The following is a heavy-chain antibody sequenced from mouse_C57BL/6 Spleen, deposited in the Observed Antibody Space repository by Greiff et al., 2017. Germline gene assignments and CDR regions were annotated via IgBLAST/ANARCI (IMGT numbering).Heavy chain of an antibody. CDR1: GFSLTRYG. Sequence: VQLVESGPGLVAPSQSLSITCPVSGFSLTRYGVSWVRQPPGKGLEWLGVIWGDGSTNHHSALISRLSISKDNSKSHVLLKQNSLQTDDTATYYWAKLRNYGDYYAMDDWGQGTSVTVSS. D-gene: IGHD1-1*01. J-gene: IGHJ4*01. CDR2: IWGDGST. CDR3: AKLRNYGDYYAMDD. V-gene: IGHV2-3*01.